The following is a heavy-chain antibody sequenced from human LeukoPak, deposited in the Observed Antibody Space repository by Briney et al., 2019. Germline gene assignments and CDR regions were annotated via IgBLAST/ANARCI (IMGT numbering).Heavy chain of an antibody. J-gene: IGHJ3*02. D-gene: IGHD1-26*01. V-gene: IGHV4-30-2*02. Sequence: PSETLSLTCTVSGGSISSGGYYWSWIRQPPGKGLEWIGYIYHSGSTYYNPSLKSRVTISVDRSKNQFSLKLSSVTAADTAVYYCATLGEGSDSGSPAGFDIWGQGTMVTVSS. CDR2: IYHSGST. CDR3: ATLGEGSDSGSPAGFDI. CDR1: GGSISSGGYY.